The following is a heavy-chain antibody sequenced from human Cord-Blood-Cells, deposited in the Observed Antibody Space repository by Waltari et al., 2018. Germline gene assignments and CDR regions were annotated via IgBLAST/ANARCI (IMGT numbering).Heavy chain of an antibody. J-gene: IGHJ3*02. CDR3: ARDSGEYSSSSGAFDI. CDR1: GGSISSGDYY. D-gene: IGHD6-6*01. Sequence: QVQLQESGPGLVKPSQTLSLTCTVSGGSISSGDYYWSWIRQPPGKGLEWIGYIYYSGSTYYNPSLKSRVTISVDTSKNQFSLKLSSVTAADTAVYYCARDSGEYSSSSGAFDIWGQGTMVTVSS. V-gene: IGHV4-30-4*01. CDR2: IYYSGST.